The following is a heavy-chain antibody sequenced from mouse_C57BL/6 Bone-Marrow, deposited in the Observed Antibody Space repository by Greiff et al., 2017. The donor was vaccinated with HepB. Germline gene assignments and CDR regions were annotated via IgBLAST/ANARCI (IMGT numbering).Heavy chain of an antibody. CDR3: AREDGSYVPFYWYFDV. CDR2: INPDNGGT. CDR1: GYTFTDYY. Sequence: EVQLQQSGPVLVKPGASVKMSCKASGYTFTDYYMNWVKQSHGKSLEWIGVINPDNGGTSYNQKFKGKATLTVDKSSSTAYMELNSLASEDSAVYYCAREDGSYVPFYWYFDVWGTGTTVTVSS. V-gene: IGHV1-19*01. J-gene: IGHJ1*03. D-gene: IGHD1-1*02.